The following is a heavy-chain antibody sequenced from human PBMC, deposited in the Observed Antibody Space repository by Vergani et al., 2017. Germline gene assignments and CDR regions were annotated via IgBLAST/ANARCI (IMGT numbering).Heavy chain of an antibody. CDR2: IIPILGIA. CDR3: ARDLGDYADAFDI. J-gene: IGHJ3*02. V-gene: IGHV1-69*04. D-gene: IGHD4-17*01. Sequence: QVQLVQSGAEVKKPGSSVKVSCKASGGTFSSYAISWVRQAPGQGLEWMGRIIPILGIANYAQKFQGRVTITADKSTSTAYMELSSLRSEDTAVYYCARDLGDYADAFDIWGQGTMVTVSS. CDR1: GGTFSSYA.